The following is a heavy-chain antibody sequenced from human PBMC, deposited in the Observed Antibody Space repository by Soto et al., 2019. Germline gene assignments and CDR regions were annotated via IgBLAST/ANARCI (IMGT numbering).Heavy chain of an antibody. CDR1: GDSISSSYW. CDR3: GRYDLGIVDY. D-gene: IGHD1-26*01. J-gene: IGHJ4*01. Sequence: SETPSLTCAVSGDSISSSYWWSWVRQPPGKGLEWIGEIYHSETTNYNPSLKSRVTLSMDKSKNQFSLMLTSVTAADTAVYFCGRYDLGIVDYWGHGILVTFSS. V-gene: IGHV4-4*02. CDR2: IYHSETT.